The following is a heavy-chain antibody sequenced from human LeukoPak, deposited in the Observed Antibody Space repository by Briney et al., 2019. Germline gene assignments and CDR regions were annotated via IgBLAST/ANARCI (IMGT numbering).Heavy chain of an antibody. J-gene: IGHJ3*02. CDR1: GGSISSYY. D-gene: IGHD1-26*01. CDR3: ARVTSMYSGSYMRAFDI. CDR2: IYYSGST. V-gene: IGHV4-59*01. Sequence: PSETLSLTCTVSGGSISSYYWSWIRQPPVKGLEWIGYIYYSGSTNYNPSLKSRVTISVDTSKNQFSLKLSSVTAADTAVYYCARVTSMYSGSYMRAFDIWGQGTMVTVSS.